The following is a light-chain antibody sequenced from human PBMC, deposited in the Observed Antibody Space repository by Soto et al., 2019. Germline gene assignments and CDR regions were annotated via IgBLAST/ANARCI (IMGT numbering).Light chain of an antibody. CDR1: NIGGKN. J-gene: IGLJ2*01. Sequence: SYELTQPPSESVAPGQTARITCEGNNIGGKNVQWYQQKPGQAPVLVLYDDSDRPSGIPERFSGANSGNTATLTISSVEAGDEADYFCQVWDNIGDHPVFGGGTKVTVL. CDR2: DDS. V-gene: IGLV3-21*02. CDR3: QVWDNIGDHPV.